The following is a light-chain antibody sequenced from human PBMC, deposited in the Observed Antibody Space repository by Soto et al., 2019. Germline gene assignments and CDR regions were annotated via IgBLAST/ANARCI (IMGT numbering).Light chain of an antibody. Sequence: EIVLTQSPGTLSFSPGERATLSCRASQSVSSSYLVWHQQKPGQAPRLLIYAASRRATGIPDRFSGSGSGTDFTLTISRLEPEDFAVYYCQQYGSSLFTFGPGTKGDIK. V-gene: IGKV3-20*01. CDR3: QQYGSSLFT. CDR1: QSVSSSY. J-gene: IGKJ3*01. CDR2: AAS.